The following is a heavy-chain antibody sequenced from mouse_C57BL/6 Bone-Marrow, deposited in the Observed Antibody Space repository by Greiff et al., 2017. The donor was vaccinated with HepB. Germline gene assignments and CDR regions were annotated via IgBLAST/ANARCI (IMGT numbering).Heavy chain of an antibody. CDR1: GYTFTSYG. Sequence: QVQLKQSGAELARPGASVKLSCKASGYTFTSYGISWVKQRTGQGLEWIGEIYPRSGNTYYNEKFKGKATLTADKSSSTAYMELRSLTSEDSVVYFCAGSRDYWGQGPTLTVSS. CDR3: AGSRDY. J-gene: IGHJ2*01. D-gene: IGHD1-1*01. V-gene: IGHV1-81*01. CDR2: IYPRSGNT.